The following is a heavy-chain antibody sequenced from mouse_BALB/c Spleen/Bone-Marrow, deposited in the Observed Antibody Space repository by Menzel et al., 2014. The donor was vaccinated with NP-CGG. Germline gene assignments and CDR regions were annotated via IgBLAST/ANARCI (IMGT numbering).Heavy chain of an antibody. CDR2: IYPGDGST. V-gene: IGHV1S56*01. Sequence: VQLQQSGPEVVKPGALVKISCKASGYTLTSYDINWVKQRPGQGLEWIGWIYPGDGSTKYNEKFRGKATLTADKSSSTAYMQLSSLTSENSAVYFYARWGYNISPYALDYWGQGTSVTVSS. J-gene: IGHJ4*01. CDR1: GYTLTSYD. CDR3: ARWGYNISPYALDY. D-gene: IGHD3-1*01.